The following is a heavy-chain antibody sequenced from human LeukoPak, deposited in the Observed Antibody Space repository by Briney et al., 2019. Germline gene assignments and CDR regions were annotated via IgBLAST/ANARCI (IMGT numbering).Heavy chain of an antibody. CDR3: AKSSGGSCLRTDAFDI. CDR1: GFTFSSYA. J-gene: IGHJ3*02. Sequence: GGSLRLSCAASGFTFSSYAMSWGRQAPGKGLEWVSVIGGTGANTYYADSVKGRFTISRDNSKNTLYLQMNNLRAEDTALFCCAKSSGGSCLRTDAFDIWGQGTMVTVSS. CDR2: IGGTGANT. V-gene: IGHV3-23*01. D-gene: IGHD2-15*01.